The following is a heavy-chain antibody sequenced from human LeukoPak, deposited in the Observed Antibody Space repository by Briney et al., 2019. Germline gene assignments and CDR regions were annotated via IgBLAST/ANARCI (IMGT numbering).Heavy chain of an antibody. CDR3: AKYPVVVITRDAFDI. Sequence: GGSLRLSCAASGFTFSSYAMSWVRQAPGKGLEWVSAISGSGGSTYYADSVKGRFTISRDNSKNTLYLQMNNLRAEDTAVYYCAKYPVVVITRDAFDIWGQGTMVTVSS. V-gene: IGHV3-23*01. CDR2: ISGSGGST. J-gene: IGHJ3*02. CDR1: GFTFSSYA. D-gene: IGHD3-22*01.